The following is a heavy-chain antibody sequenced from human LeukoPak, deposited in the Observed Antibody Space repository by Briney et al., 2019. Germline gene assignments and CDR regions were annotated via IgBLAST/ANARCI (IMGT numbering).Heavy chain of an antibody. CDR1: GFTVRTYA. CDR2: ISGSGVST. V-gene: IGHV3-23*01. CDR3: AKAASGNGNDVIDY. D-gene: IGHD1-20*01. Sequence: GGSLRLSCAASGFTVRTYAMSWVRQAPGKGLEWVSAISGSGVSTSYADSVRGRFTITRDNSKNTLYLQMNSRRAEDTAVYYCAKAASGNGNDVIDYWGHGTLVTVSS. J-gene: IGHJ4*01.